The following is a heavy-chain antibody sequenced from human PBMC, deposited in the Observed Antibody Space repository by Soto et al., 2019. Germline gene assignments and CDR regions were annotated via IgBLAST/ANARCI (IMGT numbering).Heavy chain of an antibody. D-gene: IGHD6-13*01. CDR3: ARVLSTAAVEY. J-gene: IGHJ4*02. V-gene: IGHV4-31*03. CDR2: TYYSGYT. CDR1: GGSIRSGGYD. Sequence: QVQLQESGPGLVKPSQSRSRRCTVYGGSIRSGGYDWTWILQHPGKGLECIGYTYYSGYTNYNPSLKSRVTISVDASTNQFSVKLSSVTAADTAVYYCARVLSTAAVEYWGQGTLVTVSS.